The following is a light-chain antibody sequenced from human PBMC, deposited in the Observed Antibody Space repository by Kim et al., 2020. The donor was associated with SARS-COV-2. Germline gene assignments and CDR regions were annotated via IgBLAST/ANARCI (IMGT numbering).Light chain of an antibody. CDR2: GAS. Sequence: EIVMTQSPATLSVSPGERATLSCRASQSVSIKLAWYQHKPGQAPRLVIYGASTRATGVPARFSGSGSGTEFTLTISSLQSEDFAVYYCQHYNNWPPWTFGQGTKVEIK. CDR3: QHYNNWPPWT. CDR1: QSVSIK. J-gene: IGKJ1*01. V-gene: IGKV3-15*01.